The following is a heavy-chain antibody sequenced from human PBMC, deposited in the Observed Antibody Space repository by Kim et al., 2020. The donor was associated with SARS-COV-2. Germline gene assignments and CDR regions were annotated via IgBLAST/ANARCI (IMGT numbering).Heavy chain of an antibody. Sequence: GTNYAQKFQGRVTRTRDTSISTAYMELSRLRSDDTAVYYCARGRAAVRDYWGQGTLVTVSS. J-gene: IGHJ4*02. CDR2: GT. D-gene: IGHD6-13*01. V-gene: IGHV1-2*02. CDR3: ARGRAAVRDY.